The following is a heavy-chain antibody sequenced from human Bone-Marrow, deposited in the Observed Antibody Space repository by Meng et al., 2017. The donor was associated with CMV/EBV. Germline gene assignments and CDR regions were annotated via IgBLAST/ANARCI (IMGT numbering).Heavy chain of an antibody. CDR2: IYYSGST. CDR3: AREGEYSSSSVPH. J-gene: IGHJ1*01. CDR1: GGSISSSSYY. D-gene: IGHD6-6*01. V-gene: IGHV4-39*07. Sequence: SETLSLTCTVSGGSISSSSYYWGWIRQPPGKGLEWIGSIYYSGSTYYNPSLKSRVTISVDTSKNQFSLKLSSVTAADTAVYYCAREGEYSSSSVPHWGRGKRVTCAS.